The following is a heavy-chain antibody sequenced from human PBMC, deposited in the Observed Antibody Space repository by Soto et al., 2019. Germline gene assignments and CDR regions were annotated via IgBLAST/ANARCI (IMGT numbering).Heavy chain of an antibody. V-gene: IGHV1-3*01. J-gene: IGHJ5*02. Sequence: VASVKVSCKASENTFSTYLVHWVRQVHGQGLEWMGWHNGYNGQTEYSQKFQGRVTITRDTSAKTAYLELRSLTSEDTAVYYCAGPHDTAGLATCGQGTLVTVSS. CDR1: ENTFSTYL. CDR2: HNGYNGQT. D-gene: IGHD1-1*01. CDR3: AGPHDTAGLAT.